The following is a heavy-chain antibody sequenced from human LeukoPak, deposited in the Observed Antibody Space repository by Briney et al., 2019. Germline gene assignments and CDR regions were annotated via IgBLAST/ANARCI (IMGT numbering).Heavy chain of an antibody. Sequence: PSETLPLTCAVYGGSFSGYYWSWIRQPPGKGLEWIGEINHSGSTNYNPSLKSRVTISVDTSKNQFSLKLSSVTAADTAVYYCARGGERRYYYDSSGLGGFDYWGQGTLVTVSS. CDR2: INHSGST. V-gene: IGHV4-34*01. CDR3: ARGGERRYYYDSSGLGGFDY. J-gene: IGHJ4*02. CDR1: GGSFSGYY. D-gene: IGHD3-22*01.